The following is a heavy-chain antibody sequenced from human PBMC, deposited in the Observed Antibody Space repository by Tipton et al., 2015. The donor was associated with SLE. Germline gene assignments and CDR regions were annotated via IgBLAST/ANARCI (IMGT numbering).Heavy chain of an antibody. J-gene: IGHJ4*02. V-gene: IGHV3-21*03. Sequence: SLRLSCAASGFTFSSYSMNWVRQAPGKGLEWVSSISSSSSYIYYADSVKGRFTISRDNAKNSLYLQMNSMRAEDTAVYYCARDREGLPDYWGQGTLATVSS. D-gene: IGHD2-21*02. CDR1: GFTFSSYS. CDR3: ARDREGLPDY. CDR2: ISSSSSYI.